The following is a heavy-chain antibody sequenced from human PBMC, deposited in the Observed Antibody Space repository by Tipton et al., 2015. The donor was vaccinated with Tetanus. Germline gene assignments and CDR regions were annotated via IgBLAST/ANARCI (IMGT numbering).Heavy chain of an antibody. CDR3: ARATSTGPAYNWFDP. J-gene: IGHJ5*02. CDR1: GGSISSDGAY. Sequence: TLSLTCTVSGGSISSDGAYWSWIRQHPGEGLEWIGYISNSGSTYYNPSLKSRVTISVDTSQKQISLKVNSVTAADTAVYYCARATSTGPAYNWFDPWGQGTLVTVSS. CDR2: ISNSGST. D-gene: IGHD2-8*02. V-gene: IGHV4-31*03.